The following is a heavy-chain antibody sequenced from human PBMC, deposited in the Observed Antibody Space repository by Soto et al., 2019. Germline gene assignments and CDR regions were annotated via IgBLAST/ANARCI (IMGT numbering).Heavy chain of an antibody. V-gene: IGHV3-30*18. J-gene: IGHJ6*02. Sequence: QVQLVESGGGVVQPGRSLRLSCAASGFTFSSYGMHWVRQAPGKGLEWVAVISYDGSNKYYAESVKGRFTISRDNSKNTLYLQMNSLRAEDTAVYYCANTAPSVWFGEFFDYYGMDVWGHGTTVTVSS. D-gene: IGHD3-10*01. CDR3: ANTAPSVWFGEFFDYYGMDV. CDR1: GFTFSSYG. CDR2: ISYDGSNK.